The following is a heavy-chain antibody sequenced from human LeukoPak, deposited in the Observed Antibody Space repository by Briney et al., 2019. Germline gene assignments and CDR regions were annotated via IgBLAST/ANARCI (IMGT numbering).Heavy chain of an antibody. Sequence: PGGSLRLSCAASGFTFSSYAMHWVRQAPGKGLEWVAVISYDGSNKYYVDSVKGRFTISRDNSKNTLYLQMNSLRAEDTAVYYCAKSGVTTDYYYYYMDVWGKGTTVTVSS. V-gene: IGHV3-30*04. CDR1: GFTFSSYA. D-gene: IGHD4-11*01. CDR2: ISYDGSNK. J-gene: IGHJ6*03. CDR3: AKSGVTTDYYYYYMDV.